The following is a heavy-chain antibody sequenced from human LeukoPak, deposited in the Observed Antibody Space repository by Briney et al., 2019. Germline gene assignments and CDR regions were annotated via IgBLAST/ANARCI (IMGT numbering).Heavy chain of an antibody. Sequence: SETLSLTCAVYGGSFSGYYWSWIRQPPGKGLEWIGSIFYSGGTYYNASVKSRVTMSVDTSKNQFSLKLSSVTAADTAVYYCARDGIEVAGTGYFDYWDHGTLVTVSS. CDR2: IFYSGGT. J-gene: IGHJ4*01. CDR1: GGSFSGYY. V-gene: IGHV4-34*12. D-gene: IGHD6-13*01. CDR3: ARDGIEVAGTGYFDY.